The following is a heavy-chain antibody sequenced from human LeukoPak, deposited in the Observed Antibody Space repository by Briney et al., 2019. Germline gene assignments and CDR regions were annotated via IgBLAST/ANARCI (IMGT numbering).Heavy chain of an antibody. CDR2: ISYDGSNK. Sequence: GGSLRLSCAASGFTFSSYGMHWVHQAPGKGLEWVAVISYDGSNKYYADSVKGRFTISRDNSKNTLYLQMNSLRAEDTAVYYCANDTPLPPYGSGSYYNGLPFDIWGQGTMVTVSS. D-gene: IGHD3-10*01. V-gene: IGHV3-30*18. CDR3: ANDTPLPPYGSGSYYNGLPFDI. CDR1: GFTFSSYG. J-gene: IGHJ3*02.